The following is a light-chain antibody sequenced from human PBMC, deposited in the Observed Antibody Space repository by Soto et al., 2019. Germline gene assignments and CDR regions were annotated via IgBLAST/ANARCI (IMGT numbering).Light chain of an antibody. J-gene: IGLJ2*01. CDR2: QDT. V-gene: IGLV3-1*01. CDR1: KLGDKY. Sequence: SYELTQPPSVSVSPGQTASITCSGDKLGDKYACWYQQKPGQSPVLVIYQDTKWPSGIPERFSGSNSGNTATLTISGTQAMDEADYYCQAWDSSTVVFGGGIKRTVL. CDR3: QAWDSSTVV.